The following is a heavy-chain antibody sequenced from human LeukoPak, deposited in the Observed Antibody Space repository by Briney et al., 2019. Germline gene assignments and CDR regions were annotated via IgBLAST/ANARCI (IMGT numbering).Heavy chain of an antibody. V-gene: IGHV3-49*04. CDR2: IRSTAFGGTR. D-gene: IGHD3-16*01. Sequence: PGGSLRLSCTTSGFTFGDYVLSWVRQAPGKGLEWVGFIRSTAFGGTREYAASLKGRFTISRDNSKGVAYLQMNSLRAEDTAVYYCARDLGGERGYFDYWGQGTLVTVSS. CDR1: GFTFGDYV. J-gene: IGHJ4*02. CDR3: ARDLGGERGYFDY.